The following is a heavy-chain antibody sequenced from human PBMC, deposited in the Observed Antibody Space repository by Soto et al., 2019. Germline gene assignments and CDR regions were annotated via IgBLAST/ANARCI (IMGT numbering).Heavy chain of an antibody. D-gene: IGHD3-9*01. CDR3: ASSYYDILTGCFEAPDY. J-gene: IGHJ4*02. V-gene: IGHV1-18*01. CDR2: ISAYNGNT. CDR1: GYTFTSYG. Sequence: ASVKVSCKASGYTFTSYGISWVRQAPGQGLEWMGWISAYNGNTNYAQKLQGRVTMTTDTSTSTAYMELRSLRSDDTAVYYCASSYYDILTGCFEAPDYWGQGTLVTVSS.